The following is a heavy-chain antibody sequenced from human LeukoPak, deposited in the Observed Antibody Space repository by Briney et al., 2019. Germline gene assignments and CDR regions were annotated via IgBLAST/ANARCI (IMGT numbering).Heavy chain of an antibody. V-gene: IGHV6-1*01. CDR2: TFYWCKWYN. CDR3: ARGRSYSFDY. J-gene: IGHJ4*02. Sequence: SQTLSLTSAISGDSASSNIAAWNRIRQSPSRGLEWLGSTFYWCKWYNDYAASVISRITIKSDTSKNQFSLQLNSVTPEDTAVYYCARGRSYSFDYWGQGTLVTVSS. CDR1: GDSASSNIAA. D-gene: IGHD1-26*01.